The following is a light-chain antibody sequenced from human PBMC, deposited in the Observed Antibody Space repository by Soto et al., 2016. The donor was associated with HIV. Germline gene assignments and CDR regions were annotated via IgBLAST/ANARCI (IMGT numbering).Light chain of an antibody. V-gene: IGKV1-5*03. Sequence: DIQMTQSPSTLSASVGDRVTITCRASQSINSWLAWYQRKPGKAPKLLIYKASSLESGVPSRFSGSGSGTEFTLTISSLQPDDFATYYCQQYNSYSWTFGQGTKVEIK. CDR1: QSINSW. CDR3: QQYNSYSWT. CDR2: KAS. J-gene: IGKJ1*01.